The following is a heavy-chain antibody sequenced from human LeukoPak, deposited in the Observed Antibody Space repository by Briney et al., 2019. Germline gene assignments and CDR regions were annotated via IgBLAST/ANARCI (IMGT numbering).Heavy chain of an antibody. CDR1: GGSFSGYY. CDR3: ARRTLGLVWEQGAFDI. Sequence: SETLSLICAVYGGSFSGYYWSWIRQPPGKGLEWIGEINHSGSTNYNPSLKSRVTISVDTSKNQFSLKLSSVTASDTAMYYCARRTLGLVWEQGAFDIWGQGTMVTVSS. D-gene: IGHD1-26*01. V-gene: IGHV4-34*01. CDR2: INHSGST. J-gene: IGHJ3*02.